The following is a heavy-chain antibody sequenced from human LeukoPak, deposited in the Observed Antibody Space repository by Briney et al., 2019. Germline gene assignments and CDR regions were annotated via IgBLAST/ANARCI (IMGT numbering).Heavy chain of an antibody. Sequence: PSQTLSLTCTVSGGSISSGGYYWSWIRQHPGKGLEWIGYIYYSGSTYYNPSLKSRVSISVDTSKIQFSLKLSSVTAADTAVYHCARSMVRGVISVAAFDIWGQGTMVTVSS. V-gene: IGHV4-31*03. CDR2: IYYSGST. CDR3: ARSMVRGVISVAAFDI. D-gene: IGHD3-10*01. J-gene: IGHJ3*02. CDR1: GGSISSGGYY.